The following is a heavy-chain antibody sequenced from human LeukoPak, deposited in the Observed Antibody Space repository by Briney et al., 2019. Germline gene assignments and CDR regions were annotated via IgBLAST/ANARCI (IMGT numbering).Heavy chain of an antibody. CDR2: IYYSGST. CDR1: GGSISSYY. D-gene: IGHD3-10*01. V-gene: IGHV4-59*01. Sequence: SETLSLTSTVYGGSISSYYWSWIRQPPGKGLEWIGYIYYSGSTNYNPSLKSRVTISVDTSKNQFSLKLSSVTAADTAVYYCAGEQLYGSGSYDLWGQGTLVTVSS. CDR3: AGEQLYGSGSYDL. J-gene: IGHJ4*02.